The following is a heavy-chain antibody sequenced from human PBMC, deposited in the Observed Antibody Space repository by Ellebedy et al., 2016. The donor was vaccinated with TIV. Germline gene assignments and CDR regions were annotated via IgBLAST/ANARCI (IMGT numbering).Heavy chain of an antibody. CDR1: GGTFSSYA. CDR3: ARGARYYDSSGFYEAAFDI. J-gene: IGHJ3*02. Sequence: ASVKVSCKASGGTFSSYAISWVRQAPGQGLEWMGIINPSGGSTSYAQKFQGRVTMTRDTSTSTVYMELSSLRSEDTAVYYCARGARYYDSSGFYEAAFDIWGQGTMVTVSS. V-gene: IGHV1-46*01. CDR2: INPSGGST. D-gene: IGHD3-22*01.